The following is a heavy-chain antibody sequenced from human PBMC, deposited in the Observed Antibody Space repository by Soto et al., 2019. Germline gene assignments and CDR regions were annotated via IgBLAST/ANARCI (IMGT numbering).Heavy chain of an antibody. D-gene: IGHD3-10*01. V-gene: IGHV4-59*08. Sequence: SETLSLTCTVSGGSISSYYWSWIRQPPGKGLEWIGYIYYSGSTNYNPSLKSRVTISVDTSKNQFSLKLSSVTAADTAVYYCARWRSGSGSYSNAVFDYWGQGTLVTVSS. CDR3: ARWRSGSGSYSNAVFDY. CDR1: GGSISSYY. CDR2: IYYSGST. J-gene: IGHJ4*02.